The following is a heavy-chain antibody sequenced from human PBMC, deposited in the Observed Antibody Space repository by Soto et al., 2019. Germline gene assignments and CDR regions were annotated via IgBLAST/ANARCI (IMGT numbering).Heavy chain of an antibody. CDR2: ISGSGGST. CDR1: GFTFSSYA. CDR3: AQVEYYYDSSAPEAAFDI. V-gene: IGHV3-23*01. J-gene: IGHJ3*02. Sequence: GGSLRLSCAASGFTFSSYAMSWVRQAPGKGLEWVSAISGSGGSTYYADSVKGRFTISRDNSKNTLYLQMNSLRAEDTAVYYCAQVEYYYDSSAPEAAFDIWGQGTMVTVSS. D-gene: IGHD3-22*01.